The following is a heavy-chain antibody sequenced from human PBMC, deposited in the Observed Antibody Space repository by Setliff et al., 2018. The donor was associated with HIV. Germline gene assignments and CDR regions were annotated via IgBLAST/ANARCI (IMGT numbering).Heavy chain of an antibody. D-gene: IGHD2-15*01. CDR2: IYYSGST. CDR3: ARFPLLHKNAFDI. CDR1: GGSISSSSYY. Sequence: PSETLSLTCTVSGGSISSSSYYWGWIRQPPRKGLEWIGSIYYSGSTYYNPSLKSRVTISVDTSKNQFSLKLSSVTAADTAVYYCARFPLLHKNAFDIWGQGTMVTVSS. J-gene: IGHJ3*02. V-gene: IGHV4-39*01.